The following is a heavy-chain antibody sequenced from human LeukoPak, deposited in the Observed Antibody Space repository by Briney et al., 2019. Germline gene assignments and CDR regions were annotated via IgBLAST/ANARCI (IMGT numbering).Heavy chain of an antibody. CDR3: AKGGSTNFYYGDV. V-gene: IGHV4-59*01. J-gene: IGHJ6*02. CDR1: GGSMTNLY. D-gene: IGHD2/OR15-2a*01. CDR2: IYDSGST. Sequence: SETPSLTCSVSGGSMTNLYWTWIRQPPGKGLEWIGDIYDSGSTRYNTSLESRVTISVDTSKNQFSLKLSSVTAADTAVYYCAKGGSTNFYYGDVWGQGTTVTVSS.